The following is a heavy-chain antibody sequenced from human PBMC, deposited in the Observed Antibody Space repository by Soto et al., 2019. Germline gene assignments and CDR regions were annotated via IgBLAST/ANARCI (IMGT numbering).Heavy chain of an antibody. D-gene: IGHD6-13*01. CDR1: GGSISSYY. J-gene: IGHJ4*02. V-gene: IGHV4-59*01. CDR2: IYYSGST. Sequence: ETLSLTCTVSGGSISSYYWSWIRQPPGKGLEWIGYIYYSGSTNYNPSLKSRVTISVDTSKNQFSLKLSSVTAADTAVYYCARGGAAAGTHPSDYWGQGTLVTVSS. CDR3: ARGGAAAGTHPSDY.